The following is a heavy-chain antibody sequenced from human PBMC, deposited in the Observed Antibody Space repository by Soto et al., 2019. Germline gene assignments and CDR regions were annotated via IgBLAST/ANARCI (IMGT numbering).Heavy chain of an antibody. V-gene: IGHV4-61*01. D-gene: IGHD1-1*01. Sequence: SETLSLTCNVSGGSMTTGSYFWSWIRQPPGKGLEWIGYVFRSGSINYSPSFKSRVTISIDTSKNKFSLMLKSVTAADTAVYFCARARNRYFDYWVQVALLP. J-gene: IGHJ4*02. CDR2: VFRSGSI. CDR3: ARARNRYFDY. CDR1: GGSMTTGSYF.